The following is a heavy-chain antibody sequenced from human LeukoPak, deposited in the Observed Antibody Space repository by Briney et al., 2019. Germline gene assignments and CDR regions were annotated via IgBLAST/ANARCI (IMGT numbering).Heavy chain of an antibody. CDR3: AKPSSGYREYFQH. D-gene: IGHD3-22*01. V-gene: IGHV3-23*01. J-gene: IGHJ1*01. Sequence: GGSLRLSCAASGFTFSSYAMSWVSQAPGKGLEWVSAISGSGGSTYYADSVKGRFTISRDNSKNTLYLQMNSLRAEDTAVYYCAKPSSGYREYFQHWGQGTLVTVSS. CDR2: ISGSGGST. CDR1: GFTFSSYA.